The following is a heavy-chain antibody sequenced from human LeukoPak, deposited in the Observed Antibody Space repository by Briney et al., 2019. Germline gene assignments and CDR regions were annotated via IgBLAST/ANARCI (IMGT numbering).Heavy chain of an antibody. CDR2: IYYSGST. CDR1: GGSISSSSYY. CDR3: ARDPSSYYGSGSPSY. J-gene: IGHJ4*02. D-gene: IGHD3-10*01. V-gene: IGHV4-39*07. Sequence: PSETLSLTCTVSGGSISSSSYYWGWIRQPPGKGLEWIGSIYYSGSTYYNPSLKSRVTISVDTSKNQFSLKLSSVTAADTAVYYCARDPSSYYGSGSPSYWGQGTLVTVSS.